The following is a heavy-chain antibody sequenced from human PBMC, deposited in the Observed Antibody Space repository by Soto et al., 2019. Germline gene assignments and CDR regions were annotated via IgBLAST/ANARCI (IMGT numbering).Heavy chain of an antibody. D-gene: IGHD6-13*01. V-gene: IGHV3-30*18. CDR1: GFTFRSYG. CDR3: AKDLDAYSSSWPADY. J-gene: IGHJ4*02. Sequence: GGSLRLSCGASGFTFRSYGMHGVRQAPGKWLEWVALTSHDGSNKYYADSVKGRFTISRDNSKNTLYLQMNSLRAEDTAVYYCAKDLDAYSSSWPADYWGRGTLVTVSS. CDR2: TSHDGSNK.